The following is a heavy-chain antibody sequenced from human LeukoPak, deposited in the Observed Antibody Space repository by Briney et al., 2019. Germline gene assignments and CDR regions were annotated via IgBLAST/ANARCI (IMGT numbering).Heavy chain of an antibody. D-gene: IGHD1-14*01. CDR3: ARANRNGFDI. CDR2: IRSSSSTI. CDR1: GFTFSNYS. V-gene: IGHV3-48*01. J-gene: IGHJ3*02. Sequence: GGSLRLSCEASGFTFSNYSMNWVRQAPGKGLEWVSYIRSSSSTIYYADSVKGRFTISRDNAKNSLYLQMNSLRAEDTAVYYCARANRNGFDIWGKGTMVTVSS.